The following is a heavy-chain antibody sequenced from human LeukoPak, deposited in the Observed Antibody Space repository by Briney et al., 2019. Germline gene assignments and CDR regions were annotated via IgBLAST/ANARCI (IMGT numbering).Heavy chain of an antibody. CDR1: GFTSAVYG. Sequence: VGCLRLSCAASGFTSAVYGMRCVRQAPGEGLGWVANIKQDGSEKYYVDYVKGRFTIYRDNAKNSLYLQMNSLRVEDTAVYYCAKVGGEWELPPPSTYYYYYMDVWGKGTTVTISS. D-gene: IGHD1-26*01. V-gene: IGHV3-7*01. J-gene: IGHJ6*03. CDR3: AKVGGEWELPPPSTYYYYYMDV. CDR2: IKQDGSEK.